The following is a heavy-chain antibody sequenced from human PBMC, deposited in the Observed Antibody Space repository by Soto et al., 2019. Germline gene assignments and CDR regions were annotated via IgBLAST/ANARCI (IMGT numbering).Heavy chain of an antibody. J-gene: IGHJ4*02. D-gene: IGHD6-13*01. CDR2: IYYTGST. CDR3: ASLRSRWNIDY. CDR1: GGSISSGDYY. V-gene: IGHV4-30-4*01. Sequence: SETLSLTCTVSGGSISSGDYYWSWIRQPPGKGLEWIGYIYYTGSTYYNPSLKSRLFTSLDTSKNQFSLQLTSVTAADTAVYYCASLRSRWNIDYWGQGTLVTVSS.